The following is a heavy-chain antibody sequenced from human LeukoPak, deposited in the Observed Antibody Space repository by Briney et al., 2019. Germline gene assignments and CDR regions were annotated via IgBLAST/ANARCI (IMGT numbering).Heavy chain of an antibody. Sequence: SVKVSCKASGGSFSNYIVTWLRLAPGQGLEWMGGIIPIFGTTNYAQKFQGRVTITADESTNTAYMELSSLRSEDTAVYYCARPTTYYYDSSAYHVDGFDIWGQGTMVTVSS. D-gene: IGHD3-22*01. V-gene: IGHV1-69*13. CDR1: GGSFSNYI. J-gene: IGHJ3*02. CDR2: IIPIFGTT. CDR3: ARPTTYYYDSSAYHVDGFDI.